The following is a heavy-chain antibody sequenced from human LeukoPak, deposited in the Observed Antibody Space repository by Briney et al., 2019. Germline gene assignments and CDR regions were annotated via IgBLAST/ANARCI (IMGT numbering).Heavy chain of an antibody. CDR3: AKSNGYGLVDI. CDR2: INHSGST. J-gene: IGHJ3*02. D-gene: IGHD3-10*01. CDR1: GGSFSGYY. V-gene: IGHV4-34*01. Sequence: SETLSLTCAVYGGSFSGYYWSWIRQPPGKGLEWIGEINHSGSTNYNPSLKSRVTISVDTSRNQFSLKLNSVTAADTAVYYCAKSNGYGLVDIWGQGPMVTVSS.